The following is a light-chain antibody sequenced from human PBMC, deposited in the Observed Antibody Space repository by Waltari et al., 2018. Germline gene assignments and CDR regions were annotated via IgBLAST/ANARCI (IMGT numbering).Light chain of an antibody. CDR2: EVS. V-gene: IGLV2-11*01. CDR1: SSDVGGYNF. CDR3: CSYADGPSWV. J-gene: IGLJ3*02. Sequence: QSALTQPRSVSGSPGQSVTISCTGTSSDVGGYNFVSWYQQKPGKAPNFIIYEVSRLPSGAPDRFSGSKSGNTASLTISGLQAEDEADYYCCSYADGPSWVFGGGTMLTVL.